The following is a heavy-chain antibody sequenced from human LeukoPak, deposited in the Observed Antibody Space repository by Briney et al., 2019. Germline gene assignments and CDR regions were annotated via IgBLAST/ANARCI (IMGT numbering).Heavy chain of an antibody. CDR2: IKQDGSEE. D-gene: IGHD3-9*01. CDR1: GFTFSSCW. V-gene: IGHV3-7*01. J-gene: IGHJ3*01. CDR3: AIERSDILSGDNHAFDL. Sequence: GGSLRLSCAASGFTFSSCWMSWVRQAPGKGLEWVATIKQDGSEEYYVDSVKGRFTISRDNAKKSLYMQMNSLRAEDTAVYYCAIERSDILSGDNHAFDLWGQGTMVTVSS.